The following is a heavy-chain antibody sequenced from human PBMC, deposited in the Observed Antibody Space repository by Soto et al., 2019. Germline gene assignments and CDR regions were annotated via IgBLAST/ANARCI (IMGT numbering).Heavy chain of an antibody. V-gene: IGHV4-59*01. CDR2: MYNTGST. J-gene: IGHJ6*02. D-gene: IGHD2-21*02. CDR3: ARDLWGYCGTDCYPLDV. Sequence: SETLSLTCTVSGGSIRGYYWSWNQQSPGKGLEWIGYMYNTGSTVYNPSFKSRVTISVDTSKNQFSLKLNSVIAADTAVYYCARDLWGYCGTDCYPLDVWGQGTTVTVS. CDR1: GGSIRGYY.